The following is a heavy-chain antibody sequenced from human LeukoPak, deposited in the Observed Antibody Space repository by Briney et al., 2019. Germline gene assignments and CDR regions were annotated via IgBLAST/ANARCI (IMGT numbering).Heavy chain of an antibody. D-gene: IGHD3-16*01. CDR1: GFTVSSHD. CDR3: VRVGDEVAYTRGYLDC. J-gene: IGHJ4*02. V-gene: IGHV3-53*04. CDR2: IYMGGNP. Sequence: GGSLRLSCAAAGFTVSSHDMSCVCQPPGKGLEWVSVIYMGGNPFSVDSWKGRFTISRPTSKNTLYFQMNSLRLEDAGVYYCVRVGDEVAYTRGYLDCWGQGTLVTVSS.